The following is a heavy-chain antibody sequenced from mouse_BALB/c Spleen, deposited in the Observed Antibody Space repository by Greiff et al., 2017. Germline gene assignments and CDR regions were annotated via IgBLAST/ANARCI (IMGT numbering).Heavy chain of an antibody. CDR3: ARDSSGWC. J-gene: IGHJ3*01. CDR1: GFAFSSYW. Sequence: QVQLQQSGAELVRPGSSVKISCKASGFAFSSYWMNWVKQRPGKGLEWIGQIYPGDVDTNYNGKFKGKATLTADKSSSKPYMHLSSLTSEDSAVFFWARDSSGWCWGQGTLVTVSA. D-gene: IGHD3-2*01. V-gene: IGHV1-80*01. CDR2: IYPGDVDT.